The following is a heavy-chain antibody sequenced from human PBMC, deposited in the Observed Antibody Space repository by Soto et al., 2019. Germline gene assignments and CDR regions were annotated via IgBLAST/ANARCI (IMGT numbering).Heavy chain of an antibody. J-gene: IGHJ6*02. V-gene: IGHV4-59*01. CDR1: GGSISGYY. CDR3: TGAGDGRMTTNPYYYYGMDV. D-gene: IGHD2-21*02. Sequence: SETLSLTCTVSGGSISGYYWSWIRQPPGKGLEWIGNVYYSGGAKYNPSVKRRVSISVDTSKNQFSLNLSSVTAADTAVYYCTGAGDGRMTTNPYYYYGMDVWGPGITVTVSS. CDR2: VYYSGGA.